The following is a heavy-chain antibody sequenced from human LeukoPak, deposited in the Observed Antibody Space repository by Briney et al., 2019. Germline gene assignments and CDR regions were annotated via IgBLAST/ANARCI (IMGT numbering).Heavy chain of an antibody. D-gene: IGHD3-22*01. CDR2: ISSSGSTI. CDR3: ARDRNYYDRTCDY. CDR1: GFTFISYE. Sequence: GGSLRLSCAASGFTFISYEMNWVRQAPGKGLEWVSYISSSGSTIYYADSVKGRFTISRDNAKNSLYLQMNSLRAEDTAVYYCARDRNYYDRTCDYWGQGTLVTVSS. V-gene: IGHV3-48*03. J-gene: IGHJ4*02.